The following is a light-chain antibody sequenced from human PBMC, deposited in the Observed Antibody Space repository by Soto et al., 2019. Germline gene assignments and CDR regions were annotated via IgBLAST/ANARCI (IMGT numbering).Light chain of an antibody. CDR3: QQYQNLWT. V-gene: IGKV2-30*01. J-gene: IGKJ1*01. Sequence: DVVMTQSPLSLPVTLGQPASISCSSSQSLVYTDGNTYLSWYQQRPGQPPRLLIYRASSRATGIPARFSGSGSGTEFPLTINSLQSEDFAVYYCQQYQNLWTFGQGTKVDIK. CDR2: RAS. CDR1: QSLVYTDGNTY.